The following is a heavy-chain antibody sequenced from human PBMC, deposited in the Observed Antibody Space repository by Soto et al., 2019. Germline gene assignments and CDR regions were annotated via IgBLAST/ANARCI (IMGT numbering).Heavy chain of an antibody. J-gene: IGHJ4*02. CDR2: ISAYNGNT. CDR1: GYAFTSYG. Sequence: SVEVSWRASGYAFTSYGIGWVRQATRQGLEWMGWISAYNGNTNYAQKLQGRVTMTTDTSTSTAYMELRSLRSDDAAVYYCARDRGMTRYYYDSSGYQTFDYWGQGTLVT. D-gene: IGHD3-22*01. V-gene: IGHV1-18*04. CDR3: ARDRGMTRYYYDSSGYQTFDY.